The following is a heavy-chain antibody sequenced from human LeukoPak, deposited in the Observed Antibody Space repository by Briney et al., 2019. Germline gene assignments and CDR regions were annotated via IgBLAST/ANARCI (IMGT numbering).Heavy chain of an antibody. Sequence: ASVKVSCKTSGYTINDHYMHWVRQAPGQGPEWMGWINPHSGATNYGQQFQGRVAMTRDTSISTVYMELRRLTSDDTAVYYCARVMTPVSMFGVVMYNDAFDIWGQGTLVTVSA. CDR1: GYTINDHY. J-gene: IGHJ3*02. CDR2: INPHSGAT. D-gene: IGHD3-3*02. CDR3: ARVMTPVSMFGVVMYNDAFDI. V-gene: IGHV1-2*02.